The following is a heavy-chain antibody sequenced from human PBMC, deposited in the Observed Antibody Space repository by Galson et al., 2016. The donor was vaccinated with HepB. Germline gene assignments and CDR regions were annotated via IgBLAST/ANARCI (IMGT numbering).Heavy chain of an antibody. CDR3: ARGHYQLLSGLDV. CDR2: INPNSGGT. D-gene: IGHD2-2*01. J-gene: IGHJ6*01. CDR1: GYTFTDYY. V-gene: IGHV1-2*04. Sequence: SVKVSCKASGYTFTDYYMHWVRQAPGQGLDWIGWINPNSGGTKYAQKFQGWVTMTRDTSITTGYMELRRLKSGGTAKYFCARGHYQLLSGLDVWGQGTTVTVSS.